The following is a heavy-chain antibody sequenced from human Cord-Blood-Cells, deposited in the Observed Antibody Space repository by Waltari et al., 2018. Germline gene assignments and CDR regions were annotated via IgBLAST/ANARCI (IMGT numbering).Heavy chain of an antibody. CDR2: IIPILGIA. D-gene: IGHD3-22*01. Sequence: QVQLVQSGAEVKKPGSSVKVSCKASGGTFSSYTISWVRQAAGQGLEWMGRIIPILGIANYAQKFQGRVTITADKSTSTAYMELSSLRSEDTAVYYCASNYYDSSGYYYARFDYWGQGTLVTVSS. J-gene: IGHJ4*02. CDR3: ASNYYDSSGYYYARFDY. V-gene: IGHV1-69*02. CDR1: GGTFSSYT.